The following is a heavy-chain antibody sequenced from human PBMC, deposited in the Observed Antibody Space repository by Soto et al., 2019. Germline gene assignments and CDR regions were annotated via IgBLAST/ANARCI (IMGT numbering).Heavy chain of an antibody. CDR3: ARERIPVGYYYGMDV. CDR2: TTHDGANK. D-gene: IGHD6-19*01. Sequence: RRLSCAASGFAFSNYAMHWVRQAPGKGLEWVAVTTHDGANKYSADSVKGRFTISRDNSKNTLYLQMNSLSAEDTAVYYCARERIPVGYYYGMDVWGPGTTVTVSS. CDR1: GFAFSNYA. V-gene: IGHV3-30-3*01. J-gene: IGHJ6*02.